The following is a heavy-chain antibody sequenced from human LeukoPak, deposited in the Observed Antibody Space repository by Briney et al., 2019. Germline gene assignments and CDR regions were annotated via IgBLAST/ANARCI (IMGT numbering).Heavy chain of an antibody. CDR1: GFTFSSYW. V-gene: IGHV3-7*01. J-gene: IGHJ6*02. D-gene: IGHD1-26*01. CDR2: IKQDGSEK. Sequence: PGGSLRLSCAASGFTFSSYWMSWVRQAPGKGLEWVANIKQDGSEKYYVDSVKGRFTISRDNAKNSLYLQMNSLRAEDTAVYYCARNPEGVVGATTVDVWGQGTTVTVSS. CDR3: ARNPEGVVGATTVDV.